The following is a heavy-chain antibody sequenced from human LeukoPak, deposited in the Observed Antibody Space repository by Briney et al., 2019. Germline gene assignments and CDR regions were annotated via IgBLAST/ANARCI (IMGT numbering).Heavy chain of an antibody. CDR2: INWKGGST. CDR3: ARSYDSSGYLPGPSDY. Sequence: GGSLRLSCAASGFTFDDYGMSWVRQAPGEGLEWASGINWKGGSTGYADSVKGRFTISRDNAKNSLYLQMNSLRAEDTALYYCARSYDSSGYLPGPSDYWGQGTLVTVSS. V-gene: IGHV3-20*04. D-gene: IGHD3-22*01. CDR1: GFTFDDYG. J-gene: IGHJ4*02.